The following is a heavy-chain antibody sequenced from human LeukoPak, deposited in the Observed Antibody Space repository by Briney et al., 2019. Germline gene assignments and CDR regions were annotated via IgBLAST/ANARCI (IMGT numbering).Heavy chain of an antibody. D-gene: IGHD2-21*02. V-gene: IGHV3-33*01. CDR3: ATDGPPDEVVSAAFNH. CDR1: GLSFKTYG. CDR2: IFYDGSET. J-gene: IGHJ4*02. Sequence: GGSLRLSCAVSGLSFKTYGMHWFRQAPGKGLEWVAVIFYDGSETYYADSVKGRFTISRDDSKNTLFLQMNSLRVGDTAVYYCATDGPPDEVVSAAFNHWGQGALVTVSS.